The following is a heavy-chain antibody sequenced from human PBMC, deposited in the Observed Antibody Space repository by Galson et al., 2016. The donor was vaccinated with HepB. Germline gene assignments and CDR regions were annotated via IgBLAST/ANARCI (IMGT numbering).Heavy chain of an antibody. V-gene: IGHV3-11*01. D-gene: IGHD6-19*01. CDR2: ISSSGRPI. CDR3: ARMIPLYSSGWYVRGDGWFDP. Sequence: LRLSCAASGFRFSDYYMSWIRQAPGKGLEWLSYISSSGRPIYYADSVKGRFTISRDNAKNSLYLQMNNLRGEDTAVYYCARMIPLYSSGWYVRGDGWFDPWGQGTLVTVSS. J-gene: IGHJ5*02. CDR1: GFRFSDYY.